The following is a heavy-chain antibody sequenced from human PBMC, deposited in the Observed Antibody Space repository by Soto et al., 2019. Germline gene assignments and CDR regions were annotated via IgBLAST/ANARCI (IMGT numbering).Heavy chain of an antibody. D-gene: IGHD5-12*01. CDR2: ISGSGGST. Sequence: GGSLRLSCAASGFTFSSYAMSWVRQAPGKGLEWVSAISGSGGSTCYADSVKGRFTISRDNSKNTLYLQMNSLRAEDTAVYYCAKDPYSGYDLTFDYWGQGTLVTVSS. CDR1: GFTFSSYA. CDR3: AKDPYSGYDLTFDY. V-gene: IGHV3-23*01. J-gene: IGHJ4*02.